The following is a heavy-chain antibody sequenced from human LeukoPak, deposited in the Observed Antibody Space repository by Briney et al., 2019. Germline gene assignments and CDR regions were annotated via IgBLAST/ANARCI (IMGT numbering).Heavy chain of an antibody. CDR1: GFTFSSYG. J-gene: IGHJ4*02. CDR3: AKSRGGDYGVGGDY. V-gene: IGHV3-30*18. Sequence: GRSLRLSCAASGFTFSSYGMHWVRQAPGKGLEWVAVISYDGGNKYYADSVKGRFTISRDNSKNTLYLQMNSLRAEDTAVYYCAKSRGGDYGVGGDYWGQGTLVTVSS. D-gene: IGHD4-17*01. CDR2: ISYDGGNK.